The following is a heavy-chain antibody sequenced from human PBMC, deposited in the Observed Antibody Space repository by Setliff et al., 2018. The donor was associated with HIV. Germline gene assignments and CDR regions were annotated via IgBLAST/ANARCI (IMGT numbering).Heavy chain of an antibody. J-gene: IGHJ6*02. Sequence: SETLPLTCAVSNGSISSGVSYWSWIRQLPGKGLEWIGHISYTGSTYYNPSLKSRLTISIDTSKNQFSLKLSSVTAADTAVYYCARERGSSSGYYYYGMDVWGQGTTVTVSS. CDR1: NGSISSGVSY. V-gene: IGHV4-31*11. D-gene: IGHD6-6*01. CDR3: ARERGSSSGYYYYGMDV. CDR2: ISYTGST.